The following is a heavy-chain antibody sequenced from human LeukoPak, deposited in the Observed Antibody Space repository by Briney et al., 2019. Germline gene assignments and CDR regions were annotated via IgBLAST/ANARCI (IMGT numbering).Heavy chain of an antibody. D-gene: IGHD4-11*01. CDR1: GFTFSSYS. CDR3: ARGGRTVTSWGGFDP. V-gene: IGHV3-21*01. Sequence: NPGGSLRLSCAASGFTFSSYSMNWVRQAPGKGREWVSSISSGSSYIYYADSVKGRFTISRDNAKNSLYLQMDSLRAEDTAVYYCARGGRTVTSWGGFDPWGQGTLVTVSS. CDR2: ISSGSSYI. J-gene: IGHJ5*02.